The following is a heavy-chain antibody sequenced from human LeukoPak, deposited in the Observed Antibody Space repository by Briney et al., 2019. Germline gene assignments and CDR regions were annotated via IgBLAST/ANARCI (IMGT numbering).Heavy chain of an antibody. Sequence: SETRSLTCTVSGGSISSSSYYWGWIRQPPGKGLECIGSIYYSGNTYSKPSLKSRVTISVDTSKNQFSLKLSSVTAADTAVYYCARVGDFWSGQPYYFDYWGQGTLVTVSS. CDR2: IYYSGNT. CDR3: ARVGDFWSGQPYYFDY. D-gene: IGHD3-3*01. V-gene: IGHV4-39*07. CDR1: GGSISSSSYY. J-gene: IGHJ4*02.